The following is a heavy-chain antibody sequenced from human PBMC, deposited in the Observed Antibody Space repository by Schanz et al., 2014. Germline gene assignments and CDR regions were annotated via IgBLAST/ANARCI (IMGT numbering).Heavy chain of an antibody. Sequence: EVQLVESGGGLVQPGGSLRLSCAASGFTFSDHYMDWVRQAPGKGLEWVGRTRNKANSYTTEYAASVKGRFTISRDDSKNSLYLQMNSLKTEDTAVYYCARDNGDYYYGMDVWGQGTTVTVSS. D-gene: IGHD4-17*01. CDR1: GFTFSDHY. V-gene: IGHV3-72*01. J-gene: IGHJ6*02. CDR3: ARDNGDYYYGMDV. CDR2: TRNKANSYTT.